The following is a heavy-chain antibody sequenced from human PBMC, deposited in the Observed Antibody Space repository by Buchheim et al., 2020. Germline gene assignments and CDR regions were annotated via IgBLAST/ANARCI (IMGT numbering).Heavy chain of an antibody. Sequence: QGQLVESGGGVVQPGTSLRLSCAASGFTFSNYGMHWVRQAPGRGLEWVAVISYDGSKTYYADSVKGRFTISRDNPRHTLYLQMNNLRDEDTALYYCAKTRWGVYDSNNYNWGQGTL. CDR1: GFTFSNYG. J-gene: IGHJ4*02. CDR3: AKTRWGVYDSNNYN. CDR2: ISYDGSKT. V-gene: IGHV3-30*18. D-gene: IGHD3-22*01.